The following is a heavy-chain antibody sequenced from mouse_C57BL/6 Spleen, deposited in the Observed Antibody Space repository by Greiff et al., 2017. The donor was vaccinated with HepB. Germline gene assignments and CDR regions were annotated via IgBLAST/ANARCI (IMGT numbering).Heavy chain of an antibody. CDR1: GYTFTSYW. D-gene: IGHD1-2*01. CDR3: ARALRGYWYFDV. CDR2: IHPNSGST. J-gene: IGHJ1*03. Sequence: VQLQQPGAELVKPGASVKLSCKASGYTFTSYWMHWVKQRPGQGLEWIGMIHPNSGSTNYNEKFKSKATLTVDKSSSTAYMQLSSLTSEDSAVYYCARALRGYWYFDVWRTGTTVTVSS. V-gene: IGHV1-64*01.